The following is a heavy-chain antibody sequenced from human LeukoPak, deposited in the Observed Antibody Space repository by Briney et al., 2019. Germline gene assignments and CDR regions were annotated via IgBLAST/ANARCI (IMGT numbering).Heavy chain of an antibody. CDR2: ISYDGNNK. Sequence: PGGSLRLSCAASGFTFSSFTMHWVRQAPGKGLEWVAVISYDGNNKYYADSVKGRFTISRDNSQNTLYLQMNGLRAEDTAVYFCAREFGSGTFDWGQGTLVTVSS. D-gene: IGHD2-2*01. J-gene: IGHJ4*02. V-gene: IGHV3-30*14. CDR1: GFTFSSFT. CDR3: AREFGSGTFD.